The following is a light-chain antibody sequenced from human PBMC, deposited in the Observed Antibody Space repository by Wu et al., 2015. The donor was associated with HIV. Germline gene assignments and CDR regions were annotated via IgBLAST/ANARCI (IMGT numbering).Light chain of an antibody. CDR1: QGISSA. V-gene: IGKV1-13*02. J-gene: IGKJ3*01. CDR2: DAS. Sequence: AIQLTQSPSSLSASVGDRVTITCRASQGISSALAWYQQKPGKAPKLLIYDASSLESGVPSRFSGSGSGTDFTLTISSLQPEDVATYYCQKYNSAPCTFGPGTKVDIK. CDR3: QKYNSAPCT.